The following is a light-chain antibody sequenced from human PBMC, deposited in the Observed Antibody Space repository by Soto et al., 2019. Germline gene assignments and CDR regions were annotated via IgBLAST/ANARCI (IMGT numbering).Light chain of an antibody. CDR3: QQSYSTPYT. Sequence: DIQMTQSPSSLSASVGDRVTISCRASQSIARFLNWYQQKPGKATKLLIYASSTLQGGVPSSFSGSGSGTDFTLTISSLQPDDVATYFCQQSYSTPYTFGQGIKLDIK. V-gene: IGKV1-39*01. CDR2: ASS. J-gene: IGKJ2*01. CDR1: QSIARF.